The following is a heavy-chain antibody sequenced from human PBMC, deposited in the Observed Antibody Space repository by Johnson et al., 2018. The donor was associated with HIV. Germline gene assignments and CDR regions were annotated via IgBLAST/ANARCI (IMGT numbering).Heavy chain of an antibody. Sequence: VQLVESGGGLVQPGGSLRLSCVASGFSFSSYPMHWVRQAPGRGLEYVARVTNNGDSTYYVNAVEGRFTISRDNFKNTLYLQMDSLRAEDTGGYYCASDYNFWGGRPDSFDVWGQGTTVTVSS. D-gene: IGHD3-3*01. CDR2: VTNNGDST. J-gene: IGHJ3*01. CDR1: GFSFSSYP. CDR3: ASDYNFWGGRPDSFDV. V-gene: IGHV3-64*01.